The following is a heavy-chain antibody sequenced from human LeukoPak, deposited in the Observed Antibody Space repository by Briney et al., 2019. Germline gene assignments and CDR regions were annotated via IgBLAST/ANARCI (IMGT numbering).Heavy chain of an antibody. Sequence: PGGSLTLSCAASGFTFSDYYKSWMRQAPGEGVEWGAYIQYDGSNEQYADSVKGRVSISRDSSKNILYLPMNSLSAEDAAVYYCAKDRCNNGIGCYYYYMDVWGKGTTVTISS. CDR3: AKDRCNNGIGCYYYYMDV. CDR2: IQYDGSNE. J-gene: IGHJ6*03. CDR1: GFTFSDYY. D-gene: IGHD2-8*01. V-gene: IGHV3-30*02.